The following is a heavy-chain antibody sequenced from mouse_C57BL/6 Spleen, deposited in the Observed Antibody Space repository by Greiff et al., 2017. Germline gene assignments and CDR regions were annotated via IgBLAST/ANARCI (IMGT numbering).Heavy chain of an antibody. D-gene: IGHD1-2*01. V-gene: IGHV7-3*01. CDR2: IRNKANGYTP. Sequence: EVQLVESGGGLVQPGGSLSLSCAASGFTFTDYYMSWVRQPPGKALEWLGFIRNKANGYTPEYSASVQGRFTISRDNSQSILYLQMNALRAEDSATYYCASNEGDYWGQGTTLTVSS. CDR1: GFTFTDYY. J-gene: IGHJ2*01. CDR3: ASNEGDY.